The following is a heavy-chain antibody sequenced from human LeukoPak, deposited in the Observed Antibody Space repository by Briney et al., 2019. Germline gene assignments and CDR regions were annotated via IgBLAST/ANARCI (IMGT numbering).Heavy chain of an antibody. CDR2: ISSSSSYI. V-gene: IGHV3-21*01. Sequence: PGGSLRLSCAASGFTFSSYSMNWVRQAPGKGLEWVSSISSSSSYIYYADSVKGRFTISRDNAKNSLYLQMNSLRAEDTAVYYCAREEYYYGSGSYWGYYYYYMDVWGKGTTVTVSS. CDR3: AREEYYYGSGSYWGYYYYYMDV. J-gene: IGHJ6*03. D-gene: IGHD3-10*01. CDR1: GFTFSSYS.